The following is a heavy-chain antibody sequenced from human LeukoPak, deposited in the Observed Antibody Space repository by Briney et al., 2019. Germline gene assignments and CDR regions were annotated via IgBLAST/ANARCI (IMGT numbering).Heavy chain of an antibody. Sequence: GGSLRLSCAASGFIFSDHWMHWVRQAPGKGLVWLSRINNDGSSTIYADSVKGRFTFSRDNAENTLFLEMSSLRVEDTAVYYRVRERNNFWSGHHSIFDSWGQGTLVTVSS. CDR2: INNDGSST. J-gene: IGHJ4*02. CDR3: VRERNNFWSGHHSIFDS. D-gene: IGHD3-3*01. V-gene: IGHV3-74*01. CDR1: GFIFSDHW.